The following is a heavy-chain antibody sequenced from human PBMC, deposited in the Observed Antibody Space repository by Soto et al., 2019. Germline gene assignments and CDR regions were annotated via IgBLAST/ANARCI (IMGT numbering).Heavy chain of an antibody. J-gene: IGHJ4*02. D-gene: IGHD3-22*01. CDR1: GYTLTELS. CDR3: ATPLRADYYYESSGYQTGFDY. CDR2: FDPEDGET. V-gene: IGHV1-24*01. Sequence: ASVKVSCKVSGYTLTELSMHWVRQAPGKGLEWMGGFDPEDGETIYAQKFQGRVTMTEDTSTDTAYMELSSLRSEDTAVYYCATPLRADYYYESSGYQTGFDYWGQGTLVTVSS.